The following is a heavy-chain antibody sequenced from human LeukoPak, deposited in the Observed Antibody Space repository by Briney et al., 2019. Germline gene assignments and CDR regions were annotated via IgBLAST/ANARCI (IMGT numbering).Heavy chain of an antibody. CDR2: VHLDGRT. CDR1: GGSVTSTNW. CDR3: AREGGFYRPLDY. D-gene: IGHD6-25*01. V-gene: IGHV4-4*02. Sequence: SETLSLTFDVSGGSVTSTNWWTWFRQPPGKGLEWIGEVHLDGRTNYNPSLKSRLVMSADLPENHISLKLTSVTAADTAVYYCAREGGFYRPLDYSGQGTLVTVSS. J-gene: IGHJ4*02.